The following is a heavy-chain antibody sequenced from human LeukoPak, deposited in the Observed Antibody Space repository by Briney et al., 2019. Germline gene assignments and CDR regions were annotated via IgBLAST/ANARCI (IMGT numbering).Heavy chain of an antibody. D-gene: IGHD2-2*01. J-gene: IGHJ4*02. CDR1: GGSFSGYY. V-gene: IGHV4-34*01. CDR3: AIPTRYCSSTSCYAPFDY. CDR2: INHSGST. Sequence: SETLSLTCAVYGGSFSGYYWSWIRQPPGKGLEWIGEINHSGSTNYNPSLKSRVTLSVDTSKNQFSLNLSSVTAADTAVYYCAIPTRYCSSTSCYAPFDYWGQGTLVTVSS.